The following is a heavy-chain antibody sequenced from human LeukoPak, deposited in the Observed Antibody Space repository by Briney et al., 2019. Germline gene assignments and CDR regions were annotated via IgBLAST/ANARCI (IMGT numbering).Heavy chain of an antibody. D-gene: IGHD5-18*01. CDR2: ISYDGSNK. CDR1: GFPFISYA. Sequence: PWGSLLLSCAASGFPFISYAMHWVRQAPGKGLEWVAVISYDGSNKYYADSVKGRFTISRDNSKNTLYLQMNSLRAEDTAVYYCASDIRGYSYGYMDYWGQGTLVTVSS. J-gene: IGHJ4*02. CDR3: ASDIRGYSYGYMDY. V-gene: IGHV3-30-3*01.